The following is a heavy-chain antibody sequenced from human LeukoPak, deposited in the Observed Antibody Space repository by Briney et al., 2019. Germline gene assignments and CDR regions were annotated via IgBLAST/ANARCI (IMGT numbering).Heavy chain of an antibody. CDR2: ISSSSSYI. CDR1: GFTFSSYS. J-gene: IGHJ4*02. Sequence: GGSLRLSCAASGFTFSSYSMNWVRQAPGKGLEWVSSISSSSSYIYYADSVKGRFTISRDNSKNTLYLQMNSLRAEDTAVYYCAKVFVGQLALPLFDYWGQGTLVTVSS. V-gene: IGHV3-21*04. CDR3: AKVFVGQLALPLFDY. D-gene: IGHD6-13*01.